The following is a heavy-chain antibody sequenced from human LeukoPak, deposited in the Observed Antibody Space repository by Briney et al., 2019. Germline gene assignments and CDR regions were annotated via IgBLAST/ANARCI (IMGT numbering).Heavy chain of an antibody. J-gene: IGHJ4*02. Sequence: GGSLRLSCVVSGFTFVSHGMHWVRQAPGKGLEWVAFIRYDGSHQYYADSVKGRFTISRDNSKNTLYLQMNSLRAEDTAVYYCAQGGLRFLTYWGQGTLVTVSS. V-gene: IGHV3-30*02. CDR2: IRYDGSHQ. CDR1: GFTFVSHG. CDR3: AQGGLRFLTY. D-gene: IGHD3-3*01.